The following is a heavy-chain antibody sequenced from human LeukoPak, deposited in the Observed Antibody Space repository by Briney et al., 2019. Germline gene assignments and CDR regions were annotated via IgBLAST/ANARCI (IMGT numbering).Heavy chain of an antibody. V-gene: IGHV3-23*01. D-gene: IGHD3-10*01. CDR2: ISGSGGST. J-gene: IGHJ4*02. CDR1: GFTFSSYA. CDR3: ARGSGSYLGLFDY. Sequence: GGSLRLSCAASGFTFSSYAMSWVRQAPGKGLEWVSAISGSGGSTYYADSVKGRFTISRDNSKNTLYLQMNSLRAEDTAVYYCARGSGSYLGLFDYGGQGTLVTVSS.